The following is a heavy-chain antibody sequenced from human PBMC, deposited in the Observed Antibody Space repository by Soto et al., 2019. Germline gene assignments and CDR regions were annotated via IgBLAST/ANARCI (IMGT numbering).Heavy chain of an antibody. CDR2: INAGNGNT. D-gene: IGHD4-17*01. Sequence: ASVKVSCKASGYTFTSYAMHWVRQAPGQRLEWMGWINAGNGNTKYSQKFQGRVTITRDTSASTAYMELSSLRSEDTAVYYCAREKNLYGDYISYFDYWGQGTLVTVSS. CDR3: AREKNLYGDYISYFDY. CDR1: GYTFTSYA. V-gene: IGHV1-3*01. J-gene: IGHJ4*02.